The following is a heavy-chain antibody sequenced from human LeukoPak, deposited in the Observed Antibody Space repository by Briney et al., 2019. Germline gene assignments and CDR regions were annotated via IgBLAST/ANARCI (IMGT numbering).Heavy chain of an antibody. J-gene: IGHJ4*02. CDR3: ARTPPTVVTLYCFDY. Sequence: ASVKVSCKASGYTFTSYAMHWVRQAPGQRLEWMGWINAGNGNTKYSQKFQGRVTITRDTSASTAYMELSSLRSEDTAVYYCARTPPTVVTLYCFDYWGQGTLVTVSS. CDR1: GYTFTSYA. CDR2: INAGNGNT. V-gene: IGHV1-3*01. D-gene: IGHD4-23*01.